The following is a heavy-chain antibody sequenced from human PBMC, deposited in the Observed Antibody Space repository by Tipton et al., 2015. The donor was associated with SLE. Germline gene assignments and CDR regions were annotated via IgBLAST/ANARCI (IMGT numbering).Heavy chain of an antibody. J-gene: IGHJ5*02. Sequence: SLRLSCAASGVTVSSNYMYWVRQAPGKGLEWVSVIYSGVSTYYADSVKGRYTISRDNSKNTLYLQMNRLTAADTAVYYCARETSKKTPSGLFRWFDPWGQGSLVTVSS. D-gene: IGHD2-21*01. CDR3: ARETSKKTPSGLFRWFDP. V-gene: IGHV3-53*01. CDR2: IYSGVST. CDR1: GVTVSSNY.